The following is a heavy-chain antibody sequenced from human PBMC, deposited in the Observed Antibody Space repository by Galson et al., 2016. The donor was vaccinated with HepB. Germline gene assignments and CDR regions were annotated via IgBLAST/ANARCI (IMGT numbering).Heavy chain of an antibody. J-gene: IGHJ4*02. D-gene: IGHD1-26*01. V-gene: IGHV3-66*02. CDR2: MYSGGTT. CDR3: ARDRVSESWWGY. Sequence: SLRLSCAASGITVSADYMSWVRQAPGKGPEWVSIMYSGGTTYYADSVKGRFTISRDDSKNTVYLQMNGLRVEDTAVYYCARDRVSESWWGYWGQGTLVTVSS. CDR1: GITVSADY.